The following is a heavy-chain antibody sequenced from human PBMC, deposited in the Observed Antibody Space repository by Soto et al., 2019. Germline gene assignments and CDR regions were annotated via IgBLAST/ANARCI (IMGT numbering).Heavy chain of an antibody. CDR3: AKVSSGWYSNFDY. V-gene: IGHV3-23*01. J-gene: IGHJ4*02. Sequence: EVQLLESGGGLVQPGGSLRLSCAASGFTFSSYAMSWVRQAPGKGLEWVSAISGSGGSTYYADSVKGRSTISRDTSKNTLYLQMTSLRAEDTAVYYCAKVSSGWYSNFDYWGQGTLVTVSS. CDR1: GFTFSSYA. CDR2: ISGSGGST. D-gene: IGHD6-19*01.